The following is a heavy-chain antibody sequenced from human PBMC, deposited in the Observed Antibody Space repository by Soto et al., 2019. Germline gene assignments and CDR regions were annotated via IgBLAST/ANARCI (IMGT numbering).Heavy chain of an antibody. V-gene: IGHV1-46*01. J-gene: IGHJ4*02. CDR3: ARDVGGSTNGWLADFGGCDY. CDR2: INPNGDTT. CDR1: GYSFISYY. Sequence: QVQLVQSGAEVKKPGASVKVSCKASGYSFISYYIHWVRQAPGQGLEWMGLINPNGDTTTYAQKFVGRLSVTRDTSTTTVHMELSGLTSEDTAIYYCARDVGGSTNGWLADFGGCDYWGRGALVTVSS. D-gene: IGHD3-16*01.